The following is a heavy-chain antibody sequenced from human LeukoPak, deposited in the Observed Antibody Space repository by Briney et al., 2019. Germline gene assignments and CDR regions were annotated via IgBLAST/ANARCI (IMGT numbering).Heavy chain of an antibody. CDR2: IYYTGRT. J-gene: IGHJ4*02. V-gene: IGHV4-39*01. CDR3: ARRYPRSRSGTNRYFDS. D-gene: IGHD6-19*01. CDR1: GGSISSYY. Sequence: PSQTLSLTCTVSGGSISSYYWGWIRQPPGKGLEWIGSIYYTGRTYYNPSLKSRVTISVDTSKNQFSLKLSSVTAADTALYYCARRYPRSRSGTNRYFDSWGQGTLVTVSS.